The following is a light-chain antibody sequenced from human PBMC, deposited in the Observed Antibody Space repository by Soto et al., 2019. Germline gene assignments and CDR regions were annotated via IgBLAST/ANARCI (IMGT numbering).Light chain of an antibody. CDR1: QTVSSSY. J-gene: IGKJ4*01. CDR2: VAS. CDR3: QQYGSSPLT. Sequence: IVMAQCAATLSVYPGERATLSCRASQTVSSSYLAWYRQKPGQAPRLLIYVASSRATGIPDRFSGSGSGTDFTLTISRLDPEDFAVYYCQQYGSSPLTFGGRTKVDIK. V-gene: IGKV3-20*01.